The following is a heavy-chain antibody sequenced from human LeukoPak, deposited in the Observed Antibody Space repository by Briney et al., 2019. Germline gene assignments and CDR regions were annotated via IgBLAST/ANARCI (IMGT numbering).Heavy chain of an antibody. CDR2: INWNGGST. Sequence: GGSLRLSCAASGFTFDDYGMSWVRQAPGKGLEWVSGINWNGGSTGYADSVKGRFTISRDSAKNSLYLQMNSLRAEDTALYYCARDPHYYDSSGYRTHYFDYWGQGTLVTVSS. V-gene: IGHV3-20*04. CDR3: ARDPHYYDSSGYRTHYFDY. J-gene: IGHJ4*02. D-gene: IGHD3-22*01. CDR1: GFTFDDYG.